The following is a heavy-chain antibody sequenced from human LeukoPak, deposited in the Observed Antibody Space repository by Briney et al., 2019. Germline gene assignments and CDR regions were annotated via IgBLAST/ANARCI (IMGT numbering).Heavy chain of an antibody. CDR2: IIPIFGTA. D-gene: IGHD6-13*01. Sequence: SVKVSCKASGGTFSSYAISWVRQAPGQGLEWMGGIIPIFGTANYAQKFQGRVTITTDESTSTAYMELSSLRSEDTAVYYCASASGYSSSWYFYFDYWGQGTLVTVSS. V-gene: IGHV1-69*05. CDR1: GGTFSSYA. J-gene: IGHJ4*02. CDR3: ASASGYSSSWYFYFDY.